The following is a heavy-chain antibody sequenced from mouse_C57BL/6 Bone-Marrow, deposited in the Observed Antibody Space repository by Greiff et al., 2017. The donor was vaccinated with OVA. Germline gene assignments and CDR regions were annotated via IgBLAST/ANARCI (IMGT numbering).Heavy chain of an antibody. CDR2: SRNKANDYTT. Sequence: EVHLVESGGGLVQSGRSLRLSCATSGFTFSDFYMEWVRQAPGKGLEWIAASRNKANDYTTEYSASVKGRFIVSRDTSQSILYLQMNALRAEDTAIYYCARDADYYGSSYRFAYWGQGTLVTVSA. CDR1: GFTFSDFY. D-gene: IGHD1-1*01. V-gene: IGHV7-1*01. CDR3: ARDADYYGSSYRFAY. J-gene: IGHJ3*01.